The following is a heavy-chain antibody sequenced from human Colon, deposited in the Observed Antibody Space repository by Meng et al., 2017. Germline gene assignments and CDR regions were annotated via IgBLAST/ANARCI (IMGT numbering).Heavy chain of an antibody. CDR2: IYQSGST. CDR3: ARVPTTVDPFES. CDR1: GGSISSNNW. J-gene: IGHJ4*02. D-gene: IGHD4-23*01. V-gene: IGHV4-4*02. Sequence: LQELGPGLVKPSGTLSLTCTVSGGSISSNNWWSWVRQSPGRGLEWIGEIYQSGSTNYSPSLKSRVTISLDKSKNQFSLKVSYMTAADTAVYFCARVPTTVDPFESWGQGTLVTVSS.